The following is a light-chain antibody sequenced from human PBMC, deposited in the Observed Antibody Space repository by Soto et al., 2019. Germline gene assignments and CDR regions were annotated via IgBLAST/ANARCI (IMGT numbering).Light chain of an antibody. V-gene: IGKV3-15*01. J-gene: IGKJ5*01. Sequence: IVLTQSPATLSLSPGERATLSCRARQSVSSYLAWYQQTPGQAPRLLIYGASTRATGIPARFSGSGSGTDFTLTISSLQPEDFATYYCQQSYSTPITFGQGTRLEIK. CDR1: QSVSSY. CDR3: QQSYSTPIT. CDR2: GAS.